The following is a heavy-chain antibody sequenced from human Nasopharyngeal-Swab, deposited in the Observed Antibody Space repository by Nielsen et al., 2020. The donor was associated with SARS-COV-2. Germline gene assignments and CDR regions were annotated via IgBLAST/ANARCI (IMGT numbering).Heavy chain of an antibody. D-gene: IGHD3-10*01. V-gene: IGHV4-59*12. Sequence: SETLSLTCTVSGGSISSYYWSWIRQPPGKGLEWIGYIYYSGSTNYNPSLKSRVTISVDTSKNQFSLKLSSVTAADTAVYYCAREWYGKRGYYGMDVWGQGTTVTVSS. CDR3: AREWYGKRGYYGMDV. J-gene: IGHJ6*02. CDR2: IYYSGST. CDR1: GGSISSYY.